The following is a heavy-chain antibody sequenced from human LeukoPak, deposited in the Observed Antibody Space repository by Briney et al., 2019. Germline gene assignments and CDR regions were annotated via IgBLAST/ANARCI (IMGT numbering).Heavy chain of an antibody. CDR1: GFTFSNYW. V-gene: IGHV3-7*01. Sequence: GGSLRLSCAASGFTFSNYWVNWVRQAPGKGLEWVANIKQDGGEKSYVDSVKGRFTISRDNAKNSLYLQMNSLRAEDTAVYYCARARLGITAAAGRFDPWGQGTLVTVSS. CDR2: IKQDGGEK. J-gene: IGHJ5*02. D-gene: IGHD6-13*01. CDR3: ARARLGITAAAGRFDP.